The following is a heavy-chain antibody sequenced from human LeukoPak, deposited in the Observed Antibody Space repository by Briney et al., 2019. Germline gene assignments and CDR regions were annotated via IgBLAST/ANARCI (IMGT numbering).Heavy chain of an antibody. J-gene: IGHJ4*02. CDR3: ARDLRATISYSFSFDC. CDR1: GYTFTDYY. V-gene: IGHV1-2*02. Sequence: ASVKVSCKASGYTFTDYYIHWVRQAPGQGLEWMGWINPSSGGTNYAQKFQGRVTMASDTSMSTAYMELSRLRSDDTAVYYCARDLRATISYSFSFDCWGQGTLVTVSS. CDR2: INPSSGGT. D-gene: IGHD5-24*01.